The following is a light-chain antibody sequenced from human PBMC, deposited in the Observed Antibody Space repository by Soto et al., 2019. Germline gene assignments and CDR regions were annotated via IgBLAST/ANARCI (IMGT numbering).Light chain of an antibody. J-gene: IGKJ3*01. CDR1: QSISSY. V-gene: IGKV1-39*01. Sequence: DIQMTQSPSSLSASVGDRVTITCRASQSISSYLNWYQQKPGKAPNLLIYAASSLQSGVASRFSCSESGTDFTLTISSLQPEDFATYYCQQCYITPFTFCPGTKVDIK. CDR2: AAS. CDR3: QQCYITPFT.